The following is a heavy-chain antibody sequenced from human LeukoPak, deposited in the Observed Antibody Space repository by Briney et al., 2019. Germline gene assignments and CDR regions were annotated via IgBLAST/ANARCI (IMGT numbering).Heavy chain of an antibody. CDR3: ARDPGYYGSGTIGAFDI. D-gene: IGHD3-10*01. CDR1: GGSISSGSYY. V-gene: IGHV4-61*02. J-gene: IGHJ3*02. Sequence: SETLSLTCTVSGGSISSGSYYWSWIRQPAGKGLEWIGRIYISGSTNYNPSLESRVTMSVDTSKNHFSLKVNSVTAADTAVYYCARDPGYYGSGTIGAFDIWGQGTMVTVSS. CDR2: IYISGST.